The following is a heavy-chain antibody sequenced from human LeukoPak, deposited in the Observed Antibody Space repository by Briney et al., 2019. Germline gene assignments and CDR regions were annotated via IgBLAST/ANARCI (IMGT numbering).Heavy chain of an antibody. CDR2: ISYDGSNK. V-gene: IGHV3-30*18. J-gene: IGHJ4*02. D-gene: IGHD3-10*01. Sequence: PGGSLRLSCAASGFTFSSYGMHWVRQAPGKGLEWVAVISYDGSNKYYADSVKGRFTISRDNSKNTLYLQMNSLRAEDPAVYYCAKGDYYGSGKPYYFDYWGQGTLVTVSS. CDR1: GFTFSSYG. CDR3: AKGDYYGSGKPYYFDY.